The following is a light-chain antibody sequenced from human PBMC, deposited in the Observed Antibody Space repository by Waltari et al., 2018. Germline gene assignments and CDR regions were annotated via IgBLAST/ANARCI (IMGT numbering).Light chain of an antibody. CDR2: GAS. Sequence: EIALTQSPATLSLSPGERATLSCRASQRLSNSHLAWYQHKRGQAPRLLISGASTRAKGIPDRFSASGSGTDFTLTVSRLEPEDFAVYYCQQFGSSPWTFGQGTTVEI. CDR1: QRLSNSH. V-gene: IGKV3-20*01. CDR3: QQFGSSPWT. J-gene: IGKJ1*01.